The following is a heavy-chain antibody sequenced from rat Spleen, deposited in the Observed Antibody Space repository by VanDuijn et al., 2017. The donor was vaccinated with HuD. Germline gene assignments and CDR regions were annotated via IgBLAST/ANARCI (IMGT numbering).Heavy chain of an antibody. CDR2: ITFEGSST. CDR3: ARPHSSHYVMDA. V-gene: IGHV5-22*01. D-gene: IGHD1-8*01. CDR1: GFTFSDYY. J-gene: IGHJ4*01. Sequence: EVQLVESGGGLVQPGRSLKLSCAASGFTFSDYYMAWVRQAPKKGLEWVASITFEGSSTYYGDSVKGRFTISRDNTKSTLYLQMDSLTSEDTATYYCARPHSSHYVMDAWGQGASVTVSS.